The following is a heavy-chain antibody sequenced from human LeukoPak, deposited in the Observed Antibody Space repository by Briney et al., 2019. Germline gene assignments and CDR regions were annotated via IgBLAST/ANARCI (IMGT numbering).Heavy chain of an antibody. D-gene: IGHD3-22*01. V-gene: IGHV4-39*07. CDR1: GGSISSSSYF. Sequence: SETLSLTCTVSGGSISSSSYFWGWIRQPPGKGLEWIGSIYYSGSTYYNPSLKSRVTISVDMSKNQFSLKLSSVTAADTAVYYCARVQKTYYYDSSGYYDSGAFDIWGQGTIVTVSS. J-gene: IGHJ3*02. CDR3: ARVQKTYYYDSSGYYDSGAFDI. CDR2: IYYSGST.